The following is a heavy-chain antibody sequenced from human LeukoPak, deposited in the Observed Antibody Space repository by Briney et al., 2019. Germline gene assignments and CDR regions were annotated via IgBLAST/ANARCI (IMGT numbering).Heavy chain of an antibody. CDR1: GGTFSSYT. J-gene: IGHJ4*02. CDR3: ARSILTGFNMPGY. V-gene: IGHV1-8*02. D-gene: IGHD3-9*01. CDR2: MNPNSGNT. Sequence: GASVKVSCKASGGTFSSYTISWVRQAPGQGLEWMGWMNPNSGNTGYAQKFQGRVTMTRNTSISTAYMELSSLRSEDTAVYYCARSILTGFNMPGYWGQGTLVTVSS.